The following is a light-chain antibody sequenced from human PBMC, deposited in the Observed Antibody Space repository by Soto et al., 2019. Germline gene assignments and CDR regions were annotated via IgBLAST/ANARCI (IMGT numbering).Light chain of an antibody. CDR1: SSDVGGYNY. CDR3: SSYTRSSTRV. V-gene: IGLV2-14*01. J-gene: IGLJ1*01. Sequence: QSVLTQPASVSGSPGQSITISCTGTSSDVGGYNYVSWYQQHPGNAPILMIYKVSKRASGVSNRFSGSKSGNTASLTISGFQDEDEADYYCSSYTRSSTRVFGTGTKVTVL. CDR2: KVS.